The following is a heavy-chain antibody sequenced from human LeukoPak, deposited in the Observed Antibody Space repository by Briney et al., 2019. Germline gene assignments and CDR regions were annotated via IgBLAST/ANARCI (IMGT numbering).Heavy chain of an antibody. V-gene: IGHV7-4-1*02. J-gene: IGHJ4*02. CDR2: INTNTGNP. CDR3: ARVAEYRSGWYDPFDY. CDR1: GYSFTSYA. Sequence: ASVKVSCKASGYSFTSYAMNWVRQAPGQGLEWMGWINTNTGNPTYAQGFTGRCVFSLDTSVSTAYLQISSLKAEDTAVYSCARVAEYRSGWYDPFDYWGQGTLVTVSS. D-gene: IGHD6-19*01.